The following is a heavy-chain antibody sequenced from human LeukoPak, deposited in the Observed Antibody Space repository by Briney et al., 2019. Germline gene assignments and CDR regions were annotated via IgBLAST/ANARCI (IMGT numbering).Heavy chain of an antibody. CDR2: INPNNGAT. V-gene: IGHV1-2*06. CDR3: TRETGSYHGNDY. CDR1: GYTFTGYY. J-gene: IGHJ4*02. D-gene: IGHD1-26*01. Sequence: VKVSCRASGYTFTGYYMHWVRQAPGQGLEWMGRINPNNGATNYAQKLQGRVTITGDTSISTAYMELSSLRSDDTAVYYCTRETGSYHGNDYWGQGTLVTVSS.